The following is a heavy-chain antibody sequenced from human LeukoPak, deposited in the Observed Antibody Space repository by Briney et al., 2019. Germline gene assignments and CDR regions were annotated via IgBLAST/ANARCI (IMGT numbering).Heavy chain of an antibody. CDR3: ARSRDYGDYPIVFDY. D-gene: IGHD4-17*01. J-gene: IGHJ4*02. Sequence: SVKVSCEASGGTFSSYAISWVRQAPGQGLEWMGGIIPIFGTANYAQKFQGRVTITTDESTSTAYMELSSLRSEDTAVYYCARSRDYGDYPIVFDYWGQGTLVTVSS. CDR1: GGTFSSYA. CDR2: IIPIFGTA. V-gene: IGHV1-69*05.